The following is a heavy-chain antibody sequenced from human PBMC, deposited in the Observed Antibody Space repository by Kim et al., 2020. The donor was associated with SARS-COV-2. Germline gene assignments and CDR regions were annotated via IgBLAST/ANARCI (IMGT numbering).Heavy chain of an antibody. J-gene: IGHJ4*01. CDR3: ARDGGYCNNTSCSYFGY. Sequence: ASVKVSCKASGNTFTRYAIHWVRQAPGQRLEWMGWVTAGLGNTKYSQKFQGRVTITRDTSASTVSMELSSLRSEDTALYFCARDGGYCNNTSCSYFGYLG. CDR2: VTAGLGNT. D-gene: IGHD2-2*01. CDR1: GNTFTRYA. V-gene: IGHV1-3*01.